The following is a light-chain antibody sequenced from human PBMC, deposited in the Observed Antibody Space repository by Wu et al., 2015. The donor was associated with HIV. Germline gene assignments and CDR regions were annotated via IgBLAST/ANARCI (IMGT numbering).Light chain of an antibody. J-gene: IGKJ1*01. Sequence: EIVMTQSPATLSVSPGERAILSCRASQSVNSDLAWYQQKPGQAPRLLIYRVSTRATGVPARFSGSGSGTEFTLTISSLQPDDFATYYCQQYNSYSVTFGQGTKVEIK. V-gene: IGKV3-15*01. CDR1: QSVNSD. CDR2: RVS. CDR3: QQYNSYSVT.